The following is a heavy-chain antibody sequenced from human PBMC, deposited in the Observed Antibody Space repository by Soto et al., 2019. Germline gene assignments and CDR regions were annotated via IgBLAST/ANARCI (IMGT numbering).Heavy chain of an antibody. V-gene: IGHV1-18*01. D-gene: IGHD3-22*01. J-gene: IGHJ6*02. Sequence: GASVKVSCKVSGYIFSHYVINWVRQAPGQGLEWMGWVSPYTGDTSYADNFQGRVTMTTDPSTSTAYVELRSLRSDDTAVYYCARDKHPTMKTVAIATGYPTRYGMDVWGQGTTVTVSS. CDR3: ARDKHPTMKTVAIATGYPTRYGMDV. CDR2: VSPYTGDT. CDR1: GYIFSHYV.